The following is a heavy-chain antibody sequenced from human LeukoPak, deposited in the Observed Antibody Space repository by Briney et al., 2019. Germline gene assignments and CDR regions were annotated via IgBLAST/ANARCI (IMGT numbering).Heavy chain of an antibody. CDR1: GYTFTSYG. CDR2: ISAYNGNT. J-gene: IGHJ4*02. V-gene: IGHV1-18*01. Sequence: ASVKVSCKASGYTFTSYGISWVRQAPGQGLEWMGWISAYNGNTNYAQKLQGRVTMTTDTSTSTAYMELRSLRSDDTAVYYCARVETYCGGDCYSGIDYWGQGTLVTVSS. D-gene: IGHD2-21*02. CDR3: ARVETYCGGDCYSGIDY.